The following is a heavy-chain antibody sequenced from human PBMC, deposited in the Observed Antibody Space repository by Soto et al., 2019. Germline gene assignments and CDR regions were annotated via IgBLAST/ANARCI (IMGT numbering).Heavy chain of an antibody. D-gene: IGHD3-3*01. CDR1: GFVFSRHY. J-gene: IGHJ4*02. CDR2: IKPDGSES. V-gene: IGHV3-7*01. CDR3: ATVEWWRVEF. Sequence: EVQLVESGGGLVQPGGSLRLSCVASGFVFSRHYMTWIRQAPGKGLESVAKIKPDGSESYYVDSVRGRFTLSRDNTKNSLSLQMNSLRVEDTAVYYCATVEWWRVEFWGQGTLVTVSS.